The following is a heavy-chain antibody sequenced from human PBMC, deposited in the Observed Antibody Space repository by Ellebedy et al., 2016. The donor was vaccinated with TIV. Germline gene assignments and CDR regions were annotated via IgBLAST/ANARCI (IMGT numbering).Heavy chain of an antibody. CDR1: GGSISSSSYY. CDR3: ARDSPQSLVY. J-gene: IGHJ4*02. Sequence: MPSETLSLTCTVSGGSISSSSYYWGWIRQPPGKGLEWIGCISYSGSTYYNPSLKSRVTISVDTSKNQFSLKLSSVTAADTAVYYCARDSPQSLVYWGQGTLVTVSS. V-gene: IGHV4-39*02. CDR2: ISYSGST. D-gene: IGHD2-2*01.